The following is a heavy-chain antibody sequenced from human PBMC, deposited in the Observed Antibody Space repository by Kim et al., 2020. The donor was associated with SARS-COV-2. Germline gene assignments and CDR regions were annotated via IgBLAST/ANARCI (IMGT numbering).Heavy chain of an antibody. V-gene: IGHV4-59*13. CDR2: IYYSGST. Sequence: SETLSLTCTVSGGSISSYSWSWIRQPPGKGLEWIGYIYYSGSTNYNPSLKSRVTISVDTSKNQFSLKLSSVTAADTAVYYCARHHDYYYYGMDVWSQGTTVTVSS. CDR1: GGSISSYS. J-gene: IGHJ6*02. CDR3: ARHHDYYYYGMDV.